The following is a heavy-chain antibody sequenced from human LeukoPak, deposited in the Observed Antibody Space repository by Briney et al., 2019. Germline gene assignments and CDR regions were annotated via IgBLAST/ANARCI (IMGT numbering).Heavy chain of an antibody. V-gene: IGHV5-51*01. CDR3: ARAGIKDYGGNCWFDP. J-gene: IGHJ5*02. D-gene: IGHD4-23*01. Sequence: GESLKISCKGSGYSFTSYWIGWVRQMPGKGLEWMGIIYPGDSDTRYSPSFQGQVTISADKSISTAYLQWSSLKASDTAMYYCARAGIKDYGGNCWFDPWGQGTLVTVSS. CDR1: GYSFTSYW. CDR2: IYPGDSDT.